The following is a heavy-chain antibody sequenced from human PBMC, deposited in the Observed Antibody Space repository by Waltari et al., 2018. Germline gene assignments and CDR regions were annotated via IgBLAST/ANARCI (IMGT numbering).Heavy chain of an antibody. J-gene: IGHJ4*02. D-gene: IGHD3-16*01. CDR1: GGSISSSSYY. V-gene: IGHV4-39*07. Sequence: QLQLQESGPGLVKPSETLSLTCTVSGGSISSSSYYWGWIRQPPGKGLEWIGSIYYSGSTYDNPSLKSRVTISVDTSKNQFSLKLSSVTAADTAVYYCARDLNKGASPYWGQGTLVTVSS. CDR3: ARDLNKGASPY. CDR2: IYYSGST.